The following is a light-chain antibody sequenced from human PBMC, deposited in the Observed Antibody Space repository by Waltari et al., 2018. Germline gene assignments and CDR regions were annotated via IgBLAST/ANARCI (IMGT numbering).Light chain of an antibody. CDR1: SSDIGRYVI. V-gene: IGLV2-23*02. J-gene: IGLJ3*02. CDR2: DVS. CDR3: CSYAGNYVWV. Sequence: QSALTQPAAVSGSPGQSVTISCTGASSDIGRYVIVSWYQQPPGNAPKLVISDVSKRPSGVSDRFSGSKSGDTASLTISGLQFEDEADYYCCSYAGNYVWVFGGGTRLTVL.